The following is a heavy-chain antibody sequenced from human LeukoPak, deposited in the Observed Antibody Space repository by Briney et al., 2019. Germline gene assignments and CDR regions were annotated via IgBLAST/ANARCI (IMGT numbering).Heavy chain of an antibody. J-gene: IGHJ4*02. V-gene: IGHV4-4*02. D-gene: IGHD3-22*01. CDR2: MYLSGTT. Sequence: SGTLSFTCTVSGDSINSLDLWSWVRQPPGKGLEWIGEMYLSGTTHSNPSVKSRVTISIDMSKNQFFLNLSSVTAADTAVYYCAGLVGRYSSGLYYYYFDYWGQGTLVTVSS. CDR1: GDSINSLDL. CDR3: AGLVGRYSSGLYYYYFDY.